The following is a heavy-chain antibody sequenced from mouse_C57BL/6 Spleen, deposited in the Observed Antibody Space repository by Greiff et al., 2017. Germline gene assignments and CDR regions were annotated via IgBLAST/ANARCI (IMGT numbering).Heavy chain of an antibody. CDR2: IYPSDSET. CDR3: AREENYYSSSFDY. D-gene: IGHD1-1*01. V-gene: IGHV1-52*01. Sequence: VKLQQPGAELVRPGSSVKLSCKASGYTFTSYWMHWVKQRPIQGLEWIGNIYPSDSETHYNQKFKNKATLTVDKSSSTAYMQLSSLTSEDSAVYYCAREENYYSSSFDYWGQGTTLTVSS. J-gene: IGHJ2*01. CDR1: GYTFTSYW.